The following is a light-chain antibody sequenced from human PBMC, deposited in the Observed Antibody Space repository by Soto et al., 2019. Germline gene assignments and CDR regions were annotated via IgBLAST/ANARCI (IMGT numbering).Light chain of an antibody. CDR1: QSLNND. CDR2: DAS. J-gene: IGKJ4*01. Sequence: DIKMTHSPATLSAYIEDRVTITCRASQSLNNDLAWYQQKPGKAPNLLIYDASTLERGVPSRFSGTGSGTDFTLTISSLQPEDFATYYCQQSYSTLTFGGG. CDR3: QQSYSTLT. V-gene: IGKV1-39*01.